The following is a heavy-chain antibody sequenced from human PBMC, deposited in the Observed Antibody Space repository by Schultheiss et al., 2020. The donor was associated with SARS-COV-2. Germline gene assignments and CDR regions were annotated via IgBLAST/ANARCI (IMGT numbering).Heavy chain of an antibody. V-gene: IGHV4-34*01. CDR2: INHSGST. CDR3: ARGIWPTFEYSSSRLSYYYGRDL. Sequence: SQTLSLTCAVYGGSFSGYYWSWIRQPPGKGLEWIGEINHSGSTNYNPSLKSRVTISVDTSKNKFSLKLSSVTAADTAVYYCARGIWPTFEYSSSRLSYYYGRDLWGQGATVTVSS. D-gene: IGHD6-6*01. J-gene: IGHJ6*02. CDR1: GGSFSGYY.